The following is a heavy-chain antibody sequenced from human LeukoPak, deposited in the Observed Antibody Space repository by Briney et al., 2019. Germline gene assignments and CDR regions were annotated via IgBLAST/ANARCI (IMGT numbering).Heavy chain of an antibody. CDR1: GGSISTYY. CDR2: VYYTGST. D-gene: IGHD3-3*01. CDR3: ARVTITIFGVVSGWFDP. Sequence: SETLSLTCTVSGGSISTYYWSWIRQPPGKGLEWIGYVYYTGSTKYNPSLKSRVTISADTSKNQFSLKLCSVTAADTAVYYCARVTITIFGVVSGWFDPWGQGTLVTVSS. V-gene: IGHV4-59*01. J-gene: IGHJ5*02.